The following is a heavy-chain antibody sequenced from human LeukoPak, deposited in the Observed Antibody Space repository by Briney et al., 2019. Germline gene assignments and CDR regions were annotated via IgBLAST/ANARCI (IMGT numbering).Heavy chain of an antibody. J-gene: IGHJ4*02. CDR1: GYTFTSYG. CDR3: ATGGDYSNSWYFDY. Sequence: ASVKVSCKASGYTFTSYGISWVRQAPGQGLEWMGWISAYNGNTNYARKLQGRVTMTTDTSTSTAYMELSSLRSEDTAVYYCATGGDYSNSWYFDYWGQGTLVTVSS. D-gene: IGHD4-11*01. V-gene: IGHV1-18*01. CDR2: ISAYNGNT.